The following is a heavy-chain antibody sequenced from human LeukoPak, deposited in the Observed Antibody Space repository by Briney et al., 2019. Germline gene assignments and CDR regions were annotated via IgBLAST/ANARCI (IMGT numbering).Heavy chain of an antibody. CDR3: AKETTYYYGSGSYLNY. V-gene: IGHV3-23*01. J-gene: IGHJ4*02. CDR2: ISGSGGST. Sequence: ETLSLTCTVSGGSISSYYWSWVRQAPGKGLEWVSAISGSGGSTYYADSVKGRFTISRDNSKNTLYLQMNSLRAEDTAVYYCAKETTYYYGSGSYLNYWGQGTLVTVSS. D-gene: IGHD3-10*01. CDR1: GGSISSYY.